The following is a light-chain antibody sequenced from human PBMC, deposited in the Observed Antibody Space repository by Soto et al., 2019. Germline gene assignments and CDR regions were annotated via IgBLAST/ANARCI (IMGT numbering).Light chain of an antibody. V-gene: IGKV3-15*01. CDR3: QQYNKWPLT. Sequence: EIMMTQSPGTLSASPGERATLSCRASQRVSSNLAWYQQKPGQAPRLLIYAVSTRATGIPARFSGSGSGTEFTLTISSLQSEDVSVYYCQQYNKWPLTFGQGTKVEIK. CDR2: AVS. J-gene: IGKJ1*01. CDR1: QRVSSN.